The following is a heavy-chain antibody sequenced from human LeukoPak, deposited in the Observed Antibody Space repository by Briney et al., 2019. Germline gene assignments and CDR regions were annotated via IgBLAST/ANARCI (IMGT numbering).Heavy chain of an antibody. CDR3: ASVRRQLRGNWFDP. CDR1: GGSISSYY. V-gene: IGHV4-59*01. J-gene: IGHJ5*02. D-gene: IGHD3-10*02. CDR2: IYYSGST. Sequence: KPSETLSLTCTVSGGSISSYYWSWIRQPPGKGVEWIGYIYYSGSTNYNPSPKSRVTISVDTSKNQFSLKLSSVTAADTAVYYCASVRRQLRGNWFDPWGQGTLVTVSS.